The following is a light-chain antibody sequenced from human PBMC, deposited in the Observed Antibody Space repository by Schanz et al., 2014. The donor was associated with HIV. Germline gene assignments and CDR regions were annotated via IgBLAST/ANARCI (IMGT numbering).Light chain of an antibody. V-gene: IGKV3-20*01. J-gene: IGKJ1*01. CDR1: QTFRSSY. Sequence: EIVLTQSPGTLSLSPGERATLSCRASQTFRSSYLAWYQQKPGQAPRLLIYGASSRATGIPDRFSGSGSGTDFILTISRLEPEDFAVYYCQQYGSSLPGAFGQGTKVEIK. CDR3: QQYGSSLPGA. CDR2: GAS.